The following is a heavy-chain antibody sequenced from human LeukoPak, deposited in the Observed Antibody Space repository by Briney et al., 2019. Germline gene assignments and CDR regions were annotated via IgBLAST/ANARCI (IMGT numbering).Heavy chain of an antibody. J-gene: IGHJ4*02. Sequence: GGSLRLSCAASGFTFSSYAMSWVRQAPGKGLEWASAISGSGGSTYYADSVKGRFTISRDNSKNTLYLQMNSLRAEDTAVYYCAKAYYYGSGSYQPFDYWGQGTLVTVSS. CDR2: ISGSGGST. D-gene: IGHD3-10*01. CDR1: GFTFSSYA. CDR3: AKAYYYGSGSYQPFDY. V-gene: IGHV3-23*01.